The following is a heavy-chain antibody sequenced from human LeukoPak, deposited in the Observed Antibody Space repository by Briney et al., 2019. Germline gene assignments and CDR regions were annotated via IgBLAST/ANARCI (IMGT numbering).Heavy chain of an antibody. D-gene: IGHD6-13*01. CDR3: ARVGIAAAAYFDY. CDR1: GGSISSHY. CDR2: IYYSGST. V-gene: IGHV4-59*11. J-gene: IGHJ4*02. Sequence: SETLSLTCTVSGGSISSHYWSWIRQPPGKGLEWIGYIYYSGSTNYNPSLKSRVTISVDTSKNQFSLKLSSVTAADTAVYYCARVGIAAAAYFDYWGQGTLVTVSS.